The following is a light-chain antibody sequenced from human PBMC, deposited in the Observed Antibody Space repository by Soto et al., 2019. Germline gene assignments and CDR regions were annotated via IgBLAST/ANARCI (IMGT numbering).Light chain of an antibody. CDR3: QQLNSYPQGAFT. CDR1: QGISSY. J-gene: IGKJ3*01. Sequence: IQLTQSPSSLSASVGDRVTITCRASQGISSYLAWYQQKPGKAPKLLIYAASTLQSGVPSRFSGSGSGTDFTLTISSLQPEDFATYYCQQLNSYPQGAFTFGPGTKVDIK. V-gene: IGKV1-9*01. CDR2: AAS.